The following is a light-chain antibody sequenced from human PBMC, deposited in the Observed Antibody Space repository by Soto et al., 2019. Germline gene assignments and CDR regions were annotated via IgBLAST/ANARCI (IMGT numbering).Light chain of an antibody. CDR3: TSYSSSNTFYV. CDR2: QVT. Sequence: QSVLTQPASVSGSPGQSITISCTGTNSDIGGYYYVSWYQHHPGKAPKLMIYQVTNRPPGVSNRFSGSKSGNTASLTISGLQAEDEADYYCTSYSSSNTFYVFGAGTKVTVL. V-gene: IGLV2-14*01. CDR1: NSDIGGYYY. J-gene: IGLJ1*01.